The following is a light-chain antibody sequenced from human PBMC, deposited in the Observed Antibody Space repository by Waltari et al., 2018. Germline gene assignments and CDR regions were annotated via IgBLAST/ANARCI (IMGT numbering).Light chain of an antibody. CDR1: QSVTTN. CDR3: QQYDDWS. V-gene: IGKV3-15*01. Sequence: EIVLTQSPATLSVSPGGRATLSCRASQSVTTNLAWYQPIPGQAPSLLIYDASTRATGVPARFSGSGSGTEFTLTISSLQSTDFAVYYCQQYDDWSFGQGTKLEIK. J-gene: IGKJ2*01. CDR2: DAS.